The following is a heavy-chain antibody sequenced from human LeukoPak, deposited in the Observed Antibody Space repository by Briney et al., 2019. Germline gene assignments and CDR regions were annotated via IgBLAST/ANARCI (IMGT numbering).Heavy chain of an antibody. D-gene: IGHD3-3*01. CDR1: GGSFSGYY. V-gene: IGHV4-34*01. Sequence: SETLSLTCAVYGGSFSGYYWGWIRQPPGKGLEWIGEINHSGSTNYNPSLKSRVTISVDTSKNQFSLKLSSVTAADTAVYYCARLHYDFWSGYSPGAFDIWGQGTMVTVSS. CDR3: ARLHYDFWSGYSPGAFDI. CDR2: INHSGST. J-gene: IGHJ3*02.